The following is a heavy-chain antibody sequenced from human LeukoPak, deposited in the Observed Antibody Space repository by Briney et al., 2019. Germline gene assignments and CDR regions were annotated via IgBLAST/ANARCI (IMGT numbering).Heavy chain of an antibody. Sequence: GGSLRLSCAASGFTFSLYAMNWVRQAPGKGLEWISYINSGSSDIHYTQSVRGRFIISRDNAKNTLYLQMNSLRAEDTAVYFCARDTYEPGLIDFWGQGTLVRVSS. CDR1: GFTFSLYA. D-gene: IGHD3-3*01. CDR2: INSGSSDI. J-gene: IGHJ4*02. CDR3: ARDTYEPGLIDF. V-gene: IGHV3-21*05.